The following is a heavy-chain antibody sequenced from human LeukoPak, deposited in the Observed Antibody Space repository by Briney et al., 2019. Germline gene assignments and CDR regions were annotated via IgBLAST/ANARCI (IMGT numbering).Heavy chain of an antibody. CDR2: MNPNRGDT. J-gene: IGHJ4*02. D-gene: IGHD2-15*01. CDR3: GRRRIDCSDTGCYVDY. Sequence: APVEVSCKASGYSFTGYYIHWMRQAPGQGLEWMGWMNPNRGDTSYAQKFQGRVTMTRDTPINTAYMELSGLTSDDTAVYYCGRRRIDCSDTGCYVDYWGQGTLVTVSS. CDR1: GYSFTGYY. V-gene: IGHV1-2*02.